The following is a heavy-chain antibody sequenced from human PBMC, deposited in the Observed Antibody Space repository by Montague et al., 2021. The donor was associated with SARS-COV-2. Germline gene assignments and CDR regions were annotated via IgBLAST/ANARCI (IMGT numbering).Heavy chain of an antibody. D-gene: IGHD2-2*01. V-gene: IGHV4-34*01. Sequence: SETLSLTCAISGGSFSNYYWSWVRQPPGQGLEWIGEVNQSGTTIYNPSVKSGVPISDDTSKNQYYLRLNSVTAADAAVYYCARGRRPVVVSGAGPAWRAFDIWGQGTMVTVSS. CDR2: VNQSGTT. J-gene: IGHJ3*02. CDR3: ARGRRPVVVSGAGPAWRAFDI. CDR1: GGSFSNYY.